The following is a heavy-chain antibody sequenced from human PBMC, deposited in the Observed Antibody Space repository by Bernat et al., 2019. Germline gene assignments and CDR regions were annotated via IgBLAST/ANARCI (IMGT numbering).Heavy chain of an antibody. D-gene: IGHD3-9*01. Sequence: QVQLVQSGAEVKKPGASVKVSCKASGYTFISYDINWVRQATGQGLEWMGWMNPNSGNTGYAQKFQGRVTMTRNTSIGSAYMELRSLRSEDTAVYYCARGAVRYFDWFGYWGQGTLVTVSS. J-gene: IGHJ4*02. CDR3: ARGAVRYFDWFGY. CDR2: MNPNSGNT. CDR1: GYTFISYD. V-gene: IGHV1-8*02.